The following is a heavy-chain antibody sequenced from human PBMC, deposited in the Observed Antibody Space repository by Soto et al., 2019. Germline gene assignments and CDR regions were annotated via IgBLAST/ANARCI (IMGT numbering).Heavy chain of an antibody. Sequence: SLALTGQGSGVTTVCVADARNWIRQSPGKGLEWLGYITHLETTYYNPSFRSRLSLSIDRTRTQFFLSLSSMTAEDKAVYYCVRCGAYDSFDFWGHGMQVTV. CDR3: VRCGAYDSFDF. V-gene: IGHV4-30-2*06. J-gene: IGHJ4*01. D-gene: IGHD2-21*01. CDR2: ITHLETT. CDR1: GVTTVCVADA.